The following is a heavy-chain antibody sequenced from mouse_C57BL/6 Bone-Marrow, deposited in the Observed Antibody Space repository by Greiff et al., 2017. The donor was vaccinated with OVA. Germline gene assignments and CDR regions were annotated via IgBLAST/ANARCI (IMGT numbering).Heavy chain of an antibody. Sequence: EVMLVESEGGLVQPGSSMKLSCTASGFTFSDYYMAWVRQVPEKGLEWVANINYDGSSTYYLDSLKSRFIISRDNAKNILYLQMSSLKSEDTATYYCARDYGSRIFDYWGQGTTLTVSS. CDR1: GFTFSDYY. J-gene: IGHJ2*01. V-gene: IGHV5-16*01. D-gene: IGHD1-1*01. CDR2: INYDGSST. CDR3: ARDYGSRIFDY.